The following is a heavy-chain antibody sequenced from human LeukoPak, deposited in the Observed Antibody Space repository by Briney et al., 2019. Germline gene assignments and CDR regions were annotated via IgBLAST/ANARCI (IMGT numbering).Heavy chain of an antibody. CDR2: ITGSGGNT. CDR1: GFTFSNYA. J-gene: IGHJ4*02. CDR3: AKWRDYDVLTGYYVSDY. D-gene: IGHD3-9*01. Sequence: GGSLRLSCAASGFTFSNYAMSWVRQAPGKGLEWVSAITGSGGNTYYADSVKGRFTISRDNSKNTVFLQMNSLRAEDTAVYYCAKWRDYDVLTGYYVSDYWGQGTLVTVSS. V-gene: IGHV3-23*01.